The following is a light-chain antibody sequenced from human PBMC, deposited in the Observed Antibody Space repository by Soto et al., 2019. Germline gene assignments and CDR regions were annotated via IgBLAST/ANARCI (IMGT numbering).Light chain of an antibody. Sequence: DIQMTQSPSTLSASIGDRVTITCRASQSMNDWLAWYQQKQGKAPKVLIYDASSLQSGVPSRFSGSGSGTEFTLTIDSLQPDDVATYYCIRYNAFSQTFGQGTKVEI. J-gene: IGKJ1*01. CDR1: QSMNDW. CDR3: IRYNAFSQT. V-gene: IGKV1-5*01. CDR2: DAS.